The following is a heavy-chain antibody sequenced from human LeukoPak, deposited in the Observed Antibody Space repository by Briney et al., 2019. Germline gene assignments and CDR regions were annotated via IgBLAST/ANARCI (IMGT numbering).Heavy chain of an antibody. CDR3: ASLGGSGSYYIDY. J-gene: IGHJ4*02. V-gene: IGHV1-2*02. Sequence: GASVKVSCKASGYTFTSYGISWVRQAPGQGLEWMGWINPNSGGTNYAQKFQGRVTMTRDTSISTAYMELSRLRSDDTAVYYCASLGGSGSYYIDYWGQGTLVTVSS. CDR1: GYTFTSYG. D-gene: IGHD3-10*01. CDR2: INPNSGGT.